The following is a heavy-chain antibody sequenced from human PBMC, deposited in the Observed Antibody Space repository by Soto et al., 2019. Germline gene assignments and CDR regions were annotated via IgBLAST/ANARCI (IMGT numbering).Heavy chain of an antibody. CDR3: ARDQGAGYSYGWIYGMDV. Sequence: PSETLSLTCTVSGGSISSGDYYWSWIRQPPGKGLEWIGYIYYSGSTYYNPSLKSRVTISVDTSKNQFSLKLGSVTAADTAVYYCARDQGAGYSYGWIYGMDVWGQGTTVTVSS. V-gene: IGHV4-30-4*01. CDR1: GGSISSGDYY. CDR2: IYYSGST. J-gene: IGHJ6*02. D-gene: IGHD5-18*01.